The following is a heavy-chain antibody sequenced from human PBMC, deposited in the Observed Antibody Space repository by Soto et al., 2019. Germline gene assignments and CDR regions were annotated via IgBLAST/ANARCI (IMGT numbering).Heavy chain of an antibody. Sequence: QVQLVQSGAEVKKPGSSVKVSCKASGGTFSSYAISWVRQAPGQGLEWMGGIIPIFGTANYAQKFQGRVTITADESTSTAYMELSSLRSEDTAVYYCARDWGGVAAAYYYYGMDVWGQGTTVTVSS. D-gene: IGHD6-13*01. CDR2: IIPIFGTA. CDR1: GGTFSSYA. V-gene: IGHV1-69*01. J-gene: IGHJ6*02. CDR3: ARDWGGVAAAYYYYGMDV.